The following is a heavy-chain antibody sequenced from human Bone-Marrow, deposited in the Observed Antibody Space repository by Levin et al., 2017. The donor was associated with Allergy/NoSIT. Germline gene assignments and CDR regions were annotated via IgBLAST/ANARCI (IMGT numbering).Heavy chain of an antibody. J-gene: IGHJ4*02. CDR1: GFTFSSYW. Sequence: GGSLRLSCEASGFTFSSYWMHWVRQAPGKGLVWVSRINSDGISTTYADSVKGRFTISRDNAKNTLYLQMSRLRAEDTAVYYCATERAGERYFDYWGQGTLVTVSS. V-gene: IGHV3-74*01. CDR3: ATERAGERYFDY. CDR2: INSDGIST. D-gene: IGHD3-10*01.